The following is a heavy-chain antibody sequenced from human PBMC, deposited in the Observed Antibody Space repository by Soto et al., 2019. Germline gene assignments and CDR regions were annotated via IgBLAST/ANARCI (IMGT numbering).Heavy chain of an antibody. V-gene: IGHV4-34*01. D-gene: IGHD6-6*01. CDR2: ISQSGNT. J-gene: IGHJ4*02. CDR3: ARAPKVSGSSQTRPDF. CDR1: SGSFSGYY. Sequence: SETLSLTCSIYSGSFSGYYWSWIRQPPGKGLEWLGEISQSGNTNYSPSLKSRVSISIDTSKKQFSLNLASVSAADTAVYYCARAPKVSGSSQTRPDFWGQGTLVTVSS.